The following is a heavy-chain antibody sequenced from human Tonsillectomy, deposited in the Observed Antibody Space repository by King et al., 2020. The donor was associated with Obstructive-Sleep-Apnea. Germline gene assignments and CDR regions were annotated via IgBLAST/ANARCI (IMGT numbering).Heavy chain of an antibody. CDR3: ARDKSTTTYAMDV. Sequence: GLGRAAETLALTCTVSGGSISSTHYYWGWIRQPPGKGLEWIGSVDSRGSTYYNPSLKRPVTISVDTSKNQFSLRPSSVTAADTAVYYWARDKSTTTYAMDVWGQGTTVTVSS. D-gene: IGHD5/OR15-5a*01. V-gene: IGHV4-39*07. CDR2: VDSRGST. CDR1: GGSISSTHYY. J-gene: IGHJ6*02.